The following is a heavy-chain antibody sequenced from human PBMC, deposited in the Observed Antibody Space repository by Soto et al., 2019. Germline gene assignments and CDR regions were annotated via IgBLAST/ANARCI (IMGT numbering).Heavy chain of an antibody. J-gene: IGHJ4*02. V-gene: IGHV1-18*01. D-gene: IGHD3-3*01. CDR3: ARRDTSGFLRYFDN. CDR2: ISAYNGNT. CDR1: GYTFLTYG. Sequence: ASVEVSCQASGYTFLTYGISWVRQAPGQGLEWMGWISAYNGNTNYAQKFQGRVTMTTDTSTGTAYMELSSLRSEDTALYYCARRDTSGFLRYFDNWGQGTQVTVSS.